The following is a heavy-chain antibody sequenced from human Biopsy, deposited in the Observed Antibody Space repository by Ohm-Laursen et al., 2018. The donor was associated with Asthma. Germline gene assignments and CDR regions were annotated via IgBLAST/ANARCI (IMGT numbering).Heavy chain of an antibody. CDR2: IYHSGSI. CDR3: ARVKDGYNFDY. Sequence: TLSLTCAVSGGSTSSGGYSWSWIRQPPGKGLEWIGYIYHSGSIYYNPSLKSRVTISVDRSKNQFSLKLSSVTAADTAVYYCARVKDGYNFDYWGQGILVTVSS. V-gene: IGHV4-30-2*01. CDR1: GGSTSSGGYS. J-gene: IGHJ4*02. D-gene: IGHD5-24*01.